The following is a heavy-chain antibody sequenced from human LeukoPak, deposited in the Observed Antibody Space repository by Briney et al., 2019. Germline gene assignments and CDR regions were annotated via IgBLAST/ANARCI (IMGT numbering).Heavy chain of an antibody. CDR2: ISHDGTNK. CDR3: ARHRGPSLHSSGYFDY. Sequence: PGRSLRPSCAASGFPFSGYAIHWVRQTPGKGLEWVAVISHDGTNKYYADSVKGRFTISRDNSKNTLYLQMNSLRTEDTAVYYCARHRGPSLHSSGYFDYWGQGTLVTVSS. D-gene: IGHD3-22*01. CDR1: GFPFSGYA. J-gene: IGHJ4*02. V-gene: IGHV3-30-3*01.